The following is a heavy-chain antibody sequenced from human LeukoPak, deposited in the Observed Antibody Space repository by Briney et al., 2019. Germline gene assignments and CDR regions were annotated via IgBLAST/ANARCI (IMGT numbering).Heavy chain of an antibody. Sequence: GGSLRLSCAASGFTLSSYWMHWVRQAPGKGLVWVSRINSDGSSTSNADSVKGRFTISRGNAKNTLYLQMDSLRAEDTAVYYCARGFVATYYYGMDVWGQGTTVTVSS. CDR3: ARGFVATYYYGMDV. J-gene: IGHJ6*02. CDR1: GFTLSSYW. CDR2: INSDGSST. V-gene: IGHV3-74*01. D-gene: IGHD2-21*01.